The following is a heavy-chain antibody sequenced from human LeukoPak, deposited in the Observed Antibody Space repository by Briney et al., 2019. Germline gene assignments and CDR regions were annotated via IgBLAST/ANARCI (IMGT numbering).Heavy chain of an antibody. J-gene: IGHJ4*02. CDR1: GFTFSSYA. CDR2: INSDGSST. CDR3: ARVQDSGYYWDY. D-gene: IGHD3-22*01. Sequence: GGSLRLSCAASGFTFSSYAMSWVRQVPGKGLVWVSSINSDGSSTNYADSVKGRFTISRDNAKNTLYLQMKNLRAEDTAVYYCARVQDSGYYWDYWGQGTLVTVSS. V-gene: IGHV3-74*01.